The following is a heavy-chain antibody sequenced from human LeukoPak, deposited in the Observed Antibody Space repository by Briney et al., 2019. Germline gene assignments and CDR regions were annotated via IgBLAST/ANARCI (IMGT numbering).Heavy chain of an antibody. D-gene: IGHD3-10*01. CDR1: GGSISSGGYY. CDR2: IYYSGST. J-gene: IGHJ6*02. Sequence: SETLSLTCTVSGGSISSGGYYWSWIRQHPGKGLEWIGYIYYSGSTYYNPSLKSRVTISVDTSKNQFSLKLSSVTAADTAVYYCARDRGPYDGSGSLYPYGMDVWGQGTTVTVSS. V-gene: IGHV4-31*03. CDR3: ARDRGPYDGSGSLYPYGMDV.